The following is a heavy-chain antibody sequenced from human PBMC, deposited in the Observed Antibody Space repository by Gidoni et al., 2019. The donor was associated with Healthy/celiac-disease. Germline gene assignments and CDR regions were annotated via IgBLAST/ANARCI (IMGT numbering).Heavy chain of an antibody. Sequence: QVQLVESGGGVVQPGRSLRLSCAASGFTFSSYGMPWVRPAPGKGLEWVAVISYDGSNKYYADSVKGRFTISRDNSKNTLYLQMNSLRAEDTAVYYCAKDAYFEYSSSSPPPHPNYYYYGMDVWGQGTTVTVSS. D-gene: IGHD6-6*01. CDR1: GFTFSSYG. J-gene: IGHJ6*02. CDR2: ISYDGSNK. CDR3: AKDAYFEYSSSSPPPHPNYYYYGMDV. V-gene: IGHV3-30*18.